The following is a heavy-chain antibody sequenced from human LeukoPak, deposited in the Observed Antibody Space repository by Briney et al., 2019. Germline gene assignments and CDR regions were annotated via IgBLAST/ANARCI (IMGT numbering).Heavy chain of an antibody. CDR1: GFTFSSYE. CDR2: ISSSGSAT. Sequence: PGESLRLSCEASGFTFSSYEMNWVRQAPGKGLEWISYISSSGSATYYADSVKGRFTISRDNAQNSLYLQMNNLRAEDTAVYYCAAGSTWHWGQGTLVTVSS. D-gene: IGHD6-13*01. V-gene: IGHV3-48*03. CDR3: AAGSTWH. J-gene: IGHJ4*02.